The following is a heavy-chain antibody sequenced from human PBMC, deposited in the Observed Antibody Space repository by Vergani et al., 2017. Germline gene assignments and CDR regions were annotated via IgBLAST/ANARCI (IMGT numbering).Heavy chain of an antibody. D-gene: IGHD2-2*01. V-gene: IGHV4-34*01. J-gene: IGHJ6*02. CDR2: INHSGST. Sequence: QVQLQQWGAGLLKPSETLSLTCAVYGGSFSGYYWSWIRQPPGKGLGWIGEINHSGSTNYNPSLKSRVTISVDQSKNQFSLKLSSVTAADTAVYYCARRDIVVVPAHNYYYYYGMDVWGQGTTVTVSS. CDR3: ARRDIVVVPAHNYYYYYGMDV. CDR1: GGSFSGYY.